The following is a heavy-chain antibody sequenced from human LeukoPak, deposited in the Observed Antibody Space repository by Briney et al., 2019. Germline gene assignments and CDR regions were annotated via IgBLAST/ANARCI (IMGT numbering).Heavy chain of an antibody. V-gene: IGHV4-34*01. Sequence: PSETLSLTCAVYGGSFSGYYWSWIRQPPGKGLEWIGEINHSGSTNYNPSLKSRVTISVDTSKNQFSLKLSSVTAADTAVYYCQAHYYYYGMDVWGQGTTVTVSS. J-gene: IGHJ6*02. CDR1: GGSFSGYY. CDR3: QAHYYYYGMDV. CDR2: INHSGST.